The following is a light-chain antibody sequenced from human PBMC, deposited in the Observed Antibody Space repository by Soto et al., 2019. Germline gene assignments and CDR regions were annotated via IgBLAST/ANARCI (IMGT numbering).Light chain of an antibody. CDR2: VAS. CDR1: QPVNSGY. V-gene: IGKV3-15*01. Sequence: IVWTHSAGTLPLAPVEGATLSCRASQPVNSGYLAWYQQKPGQAPRLLIYVASYRATGIPARFSGSGSGTEYTLTISNLQAEDFAVYYCQQFNNWPHTFGQGTRLEIK. CDR3: QQFNNWPHT. J-gene: IGKJ5*01.